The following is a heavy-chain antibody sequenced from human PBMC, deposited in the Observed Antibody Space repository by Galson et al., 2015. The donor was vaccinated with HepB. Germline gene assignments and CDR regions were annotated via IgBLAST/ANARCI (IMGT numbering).Heavy chain of an antibody. CDR3: ARGSGYSYGYYFDY. CDR1: GFTFSSYG. CDR2: IWYDGSNK. Sequence: SLRLSCAASGFTFSSYGMHWVRQAPGKGLEWVAAIWYDGSNKYYADSVKGRFTITRDNSKNTLYLQMNSLRAEDTAVYYCARGSGYSYGYYFDYWGQGTLVTVSS. V-gene: IGHV3-33*08. J-gene: IGHJ4*02. D-gene: IGHD5-18*01.